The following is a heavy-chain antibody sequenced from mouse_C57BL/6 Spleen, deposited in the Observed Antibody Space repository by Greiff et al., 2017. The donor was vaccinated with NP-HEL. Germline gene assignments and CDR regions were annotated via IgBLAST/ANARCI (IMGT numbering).Heavy chain of an antibody. CDR3: AREDYGTRCDY. Sequence: VQLQQSEAELVKPGASVKISCKASGYTFTDYTIHWMKQRPEQGLEWIGYIYPRDGSTKYNEKFKGKATLTADKSSSTAYMQLNSLTSEDTAVYYCAREDYGTRCDYWGQGTTLTVSS. J-gene: IGHJ2*01. D-gene: IGHD1-1*01. V-gene: IGHV1-78*01. CDR1: GYTFTDYT. CDR2: IYPRDGST.